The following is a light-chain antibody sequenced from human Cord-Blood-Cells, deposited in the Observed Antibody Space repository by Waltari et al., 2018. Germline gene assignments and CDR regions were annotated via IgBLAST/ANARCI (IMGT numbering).Light chain of an antibody. Sequence: DIVMTRSPDSLPGSLGEGATINCKSSRSVLYSSNNKNYLAWYQQKPGQPPKLLIYWASTRESGVPDRFSGSGSGTDFTLTISSLQAEDVAVYYCQQYYSTPYTFGQGTKLEIK. CDR2: WAS. J-gene: IGKJ2*01. CDR3: QQYYSTPYT. CDR1: RSVLYSSNNKNY. V-gene: IGKV4-1*01.